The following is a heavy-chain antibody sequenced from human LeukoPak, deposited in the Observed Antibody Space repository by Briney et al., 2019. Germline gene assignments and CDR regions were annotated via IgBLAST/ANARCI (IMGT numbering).Heavy chain of an antibody. D-gene: IGHD3-9*01. CDR1: GYIFTNYW. V-gene: IGHV5-51*01. CDR2: VYPGDSDT. CDR3: ARHVGSYDILTGYYRIAGFDY. J-gene: IGHJ4*02. Sequence: GESLKISCKGSGYIFTNYWIGWVRQMPGKGLEWMGIVYPGDSDTRYSPSFQGQVTISADKSISTAYLQWSSLKASDTAMYYCARHVGSYDILTGYYRIAGFDYWGQGTLVTVSS.